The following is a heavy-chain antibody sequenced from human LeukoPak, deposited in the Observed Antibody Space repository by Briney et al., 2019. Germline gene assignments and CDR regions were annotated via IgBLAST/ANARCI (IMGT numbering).Heavy chain of an antibody. D-gene: IGHD3-22*01. CDR3: ARDDASMIVTVLGNAFDI. J-gene: IGHJ3*02. CDR1: GYSFATYG. Sequence: GASVKVSCKTSGYSFATYGISWVRQAPGQGLEWMGWISAYNGNTNYAQKLQGRVTMTTDTSTSTAYMELRSLRSDDTAVVYCARDDASMIVTVLGNAFDIWGQGTKVTVSS. CDR2: ISAYNGNT. V-gene: IGHV1-18*01.